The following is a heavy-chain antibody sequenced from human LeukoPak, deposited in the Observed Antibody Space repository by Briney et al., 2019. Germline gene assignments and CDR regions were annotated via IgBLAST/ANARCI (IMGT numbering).Heavy chain of an antibody. Sequence: PGGTLRLSCGASGFTFSSFGMSWVRQAPGKGLERVSTISGSGDSTYYADSVKGRFTISRDNSKNPLYLQMNSLRAEDTAVYYCAKGGAVSSKSITMVRGTRRNYYYMDVWGKGTTVTISS. CDR3: AKGGAVSSKSITMVRGTRRNYYYMDV. CDR1: GFTFSSFG. V-gene: IGHV3-23*01. J-gene: IGHJ6*03. D-gene: IGHD3-10*01. CDR2: ISGSGDST.